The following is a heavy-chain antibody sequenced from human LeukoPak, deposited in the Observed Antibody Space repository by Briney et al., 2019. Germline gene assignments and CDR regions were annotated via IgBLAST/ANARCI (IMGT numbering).Heavy chain of an antibody. D-gene: IGHD5-12*01. J-gene: IGHJ4*02. CDR1: GFSFSSYS. CDR2: ISGSSSHR. CDR3: ASDWRIVTTLASY. Sequence: GGSLRLSCAASGFSFSSYSMSWVRQAPGKGLEWVSAISGSSSHRYYADSVRGRFTISRDNAKNSLYLQMSSLRAEDTAVYYCASDWRIVTTLASYWGQGTLVTVSS. V-gene: IGHV3-21*01.